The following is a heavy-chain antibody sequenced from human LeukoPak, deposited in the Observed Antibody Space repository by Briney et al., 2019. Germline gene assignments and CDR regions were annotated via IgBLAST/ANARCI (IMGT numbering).Heavy chain of an antibody. V-gene: IGHV3-21*01. CDR1: GFSFSSYS. J-gene: IGHJ3*02. D-gene: IGHD3-3*01. CDR3: ATRVPADSYDASDI. CDR2: VSSSSDHI. Sequence: PGGSLRLSCAASGFSFSSYSINWVRQAPGKGLEWVSSVSSSSDHIYYADPVKGRFTISRDNAKNSLYLQMNSLRADDTALYYCATRVPADSYDASDIWGQGTFVTVSS.